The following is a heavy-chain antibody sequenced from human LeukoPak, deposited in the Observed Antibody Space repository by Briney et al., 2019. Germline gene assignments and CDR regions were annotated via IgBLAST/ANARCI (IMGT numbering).Heavy chain of an antibody. CDR2: IYYSGST. D-gene: IGHD3-22*01. J-gene: IGHJ4*02. V-gene: IGHV4-59*12. CDR1: GGSISSYY. Sequence: SETLSLTCTVSGGSISSYYWSLIRQPPGKGLEWIGYIYYSGSTNYNPSLKSRVTISVDTSKNQFSLKLSSVTAADTAVYYCARGIPRMWYYYDSSGYYFDYWGQGTLVTVSS. CDR3: ARGIPRMWYYYDSSGYYFDY.